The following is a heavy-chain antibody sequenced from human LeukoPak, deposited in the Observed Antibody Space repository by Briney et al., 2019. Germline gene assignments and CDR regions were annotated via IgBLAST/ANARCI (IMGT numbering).Heavy chain of an antibody. V-gene: IGHV4-39*07. CDR2: INHSGST. J-gene: IGHJ5*02. CDR1: GGSISSSSYY. Sequence: SETLSLTCTVSGGSISSSSYYWGWIRQPPGKGLEWIGEINHSGSTNYNPSLKSRVTISVDTSKNQFSLKLSSVTAADTAVYYCARGSRGSSSWSTRRWFDPWGQGTLVTVSS. D-gene: IGHD6-13*01. CDR3: ARGSRGSSSWSTRRWFDP.